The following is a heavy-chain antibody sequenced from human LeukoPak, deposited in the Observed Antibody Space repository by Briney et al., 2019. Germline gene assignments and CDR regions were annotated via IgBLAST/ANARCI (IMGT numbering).Heavy chain of an antibody. CDR2: ISSSSSYI. D-gene: IGHD3-22*01. J-gene: IGHJ4*02. CDR3: ARDKEGSYYYDSSGYYYDY. V-gene: IGHV3-21*01. Sequence: GGSLRLSCAASGFTFSSYSMNWVRQAPGKGLEWVSSISSSSSYIYYADSVKGRFTISRDSAKNSLYLQMNSLRAEDTAVYYCARDKEGSYYYDSSGYYYDYWGQGTLVTVSS. CDR1: GFTFSSYS.